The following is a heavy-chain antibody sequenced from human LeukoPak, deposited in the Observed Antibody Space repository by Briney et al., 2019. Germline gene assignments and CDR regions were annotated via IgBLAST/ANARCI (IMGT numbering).Heavy chain of an antibody. J-gene: IGHJ1*01. CDR1: GGSLSDYY. D-gene: IGHD6-13*01. Sequence: SETLSLTCAVYGGSLSDYYWSWICQPPGKGLEWIGNIHHSGSTYYNPSLKSRVTISVDTSKNQLSLKLSSVTAADTAVYYCARVAAGIGFFQHWGQGTLVTVSS. CDR3: ARVAAGIGFFQH. CDR2: IHHSGST. V-gene: IGHV4-34*01.